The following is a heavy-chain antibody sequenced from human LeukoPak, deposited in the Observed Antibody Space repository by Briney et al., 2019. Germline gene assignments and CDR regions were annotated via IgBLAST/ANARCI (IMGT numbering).Heavy chain of an antibody. Sequence: GGSLRLSCAASGFTFSSYAMSWVRQAPGKGLEWVSGVSGSGDSTYYADSVKGRFTISRDNSKNTLYLQMNSLRAEDTAVYYCAKGRRDAYNFDFDYWGQGTLVTVSS. D-gene: IGHD5-24*01. CDR3: AKGRRDAYNFDFDY. J-gene: IGHJ4*02. CDR2: VSGSGDST. CDR1: GFTFSSYA. V-gene: IGHV3-23*01.